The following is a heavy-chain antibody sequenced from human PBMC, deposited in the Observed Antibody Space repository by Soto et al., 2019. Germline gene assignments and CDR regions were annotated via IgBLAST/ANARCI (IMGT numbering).Heavy chain of an antibody. J-gene: IGHJ5*02. CDR1: GFTFSSYD. V-gene: IGHV3-13*05. Sequence: GGSLRLSCAASGFTFSSYDMHWVRQATGKGLEWVSAIGTAGDPYYPGSVKGRFTISRENAKNSLYLQMNSLRARDTVVYSGARVESGSGVIGTNWFDPWGQGTLVTVSS. D-gene: IGHD3-10*01. CDR3: ARVESGSGVIGTNWFDP. CDR2: IGTAGDP.